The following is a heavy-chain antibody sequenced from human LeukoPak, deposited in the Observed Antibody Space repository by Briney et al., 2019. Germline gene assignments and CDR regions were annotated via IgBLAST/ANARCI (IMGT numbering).Heavy chain of an antibody. CDR2: IYYSGST. CDR3: ARFGMYSFDY. Sequence: SETLSLTCTVSGDSVSSYYWSWIRQPPGKGLEFIGYIYYSGSTSYNPSLKSRVTISVDTSKNQFSLHLSSVTAADTAVYYCARFGMYSFDYWGQGTLVTDSS. CDR1: GDSVSSYY. D-gene: IGHD3-16*01. J-gene: IGHJ4*02. V-gene: IGHV4-59*02.